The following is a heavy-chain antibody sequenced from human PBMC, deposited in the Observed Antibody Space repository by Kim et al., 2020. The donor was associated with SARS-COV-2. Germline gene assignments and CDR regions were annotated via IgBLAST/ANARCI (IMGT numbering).Heavy chain of an antibody. CDR3: ARRDAAMSNDY. Sequence: GGSLRLSCAASGFTFSSYWMHWVRQVPGKGLVWVSRISDDGSITNYADSVKGRFTISRDNAKNTLYLQMNSLRAEDTAVYYCARRDAAMSNDYWGQGTLVTVSS. J-gene: IGHJ4*02. CDR1: GFTFSSYW. V-gene: IGHV3-74*01. D-gene: IGHD5-18*01. CDR2: ISDDGSIT.